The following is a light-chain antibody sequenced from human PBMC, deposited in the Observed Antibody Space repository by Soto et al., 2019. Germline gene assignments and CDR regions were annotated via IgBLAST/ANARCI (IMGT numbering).Light chain of an antibody. CDR3: QQYGSSPRT. J-gene: IGKJ1*01. CDR1: QSVSSSY. CDR2: DAS. V-gene: IGKV3-20*01. Sequence: EIVLTQSPGTLSLSPGERATLSCRASQSVSSSYLAWYQQKAGQAPRLLMYDASSRATGIPDRFSGSGSGTDFTLTISRLEPEDFAVYYCQQYGSSPRTFGQGTKVEIK.